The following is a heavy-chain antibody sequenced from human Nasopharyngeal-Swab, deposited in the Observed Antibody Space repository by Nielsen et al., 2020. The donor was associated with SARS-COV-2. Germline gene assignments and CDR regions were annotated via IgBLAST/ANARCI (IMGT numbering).Heavy chain of an antibody. CDR1: GYTFISYG. CDR3: ARAKGRGYSYSWDYYYYMDV. CDR2: ISAYNGNT. J-gene: IGHJ6*03. V-gene: IGHV1-18*01. D-gene: IGHD5-18*01. Sequence: ASVKVSCKASGYTFISYGISWVRQAPGQGLEWMGWISAYNGNTNYAQKLQGRVTMTTDTSTSTAYMELRSLRSNDTAVYYCARAKGRGYSYSWDYYYYMDVWGKGTTVTVSS.